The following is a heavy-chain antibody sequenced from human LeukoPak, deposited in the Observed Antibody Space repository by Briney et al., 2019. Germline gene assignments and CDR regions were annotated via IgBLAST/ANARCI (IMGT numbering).Heavy chain of an antibody. CDR2: INPSGGST. J-gene: IGHJ6*03. CDR1: GYTFTRYN. V-gene: IGHV1-46*01. D-gene: IGHD3-10*01. CDR3: AGAYSSGSYTHYYMDV. Sequence: GASVKVSCKASGYTFTRYNMHWVRQAPGQGLEWMGIINPSGGSTSYAQNFQGRVTMTRDTSTSTVYMELSSLRSEDTAVYYCAGAYSSGSYTHYYMDVWGKGTTVTVSS.